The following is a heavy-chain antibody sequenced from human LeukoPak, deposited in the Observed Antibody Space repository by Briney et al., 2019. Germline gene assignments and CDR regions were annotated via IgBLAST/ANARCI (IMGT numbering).Heavy chain of an antibody. CDR1: GFTFSSYS. V-gene: IGHV3-48*01. D-gene: IGHD3-16*01. CDR3: ARDEEGDFTFDY. CDR2: ISSSSTI. Sequence: GGSLRLSCAASGFTFSSYSMNWVRQAPGKGLEWVSYISSSSTIYYADSVKGRFTISRDNAKNSLYLQMNSLRAEDTAVYYCARDEEGDFTFDYWGQGTLVTVSS. J-gene: IGHJ4*02.